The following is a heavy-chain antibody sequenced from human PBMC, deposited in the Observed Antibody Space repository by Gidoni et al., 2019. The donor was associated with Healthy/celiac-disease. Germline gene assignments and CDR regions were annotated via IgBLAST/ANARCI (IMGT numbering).Heavy chain of an antibody. Sequence: QVQLQESGPGLVKPSGTLSLTCAVPGGSISSSNWWSWVRQPPGKGLEWIGEIYHSGSTNYNPSLKSRVTISVDKSKNQFSLKLSSVTAADTAVYYCARVGLGGYYDSSGYYHPRYYFDYWGQGTLVTVSS. CDR1: GGSISSSNW. CDR3: ARVGLGGYYDSSGYYHPRYYFDY. V-gene: IGHV4-4*02. J-gene: IGHJ4*02. D-gene: IGHD3-22*01. CDR2: IYHSGST.